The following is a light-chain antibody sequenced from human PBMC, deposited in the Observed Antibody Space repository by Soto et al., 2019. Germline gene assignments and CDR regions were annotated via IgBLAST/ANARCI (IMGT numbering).Light chain of an antibody. CDR1: SSDVGGYNY. CDR3: STYTGSNTPYV. Sequence: QSVLTQPASVSGSPGQSITISCTGTSSDVGGYNYVSWYQQHPGKAPKLIIYQVSNRPSGVSNRFSGSKSGNTASLTISGLQADDEADYYCSTYTGSNTPYVFGTGTKVTVL. CDR2: QVS. V-gene: IGLV2-14*01. J-gene: IGLJ1*01.